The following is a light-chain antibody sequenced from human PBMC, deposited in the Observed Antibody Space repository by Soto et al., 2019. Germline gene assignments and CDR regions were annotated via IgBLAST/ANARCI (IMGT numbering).Light chain of an antibody. V-gene: IGKV4-1*01. CDR2: WAS. CDR1: QSVLKTSNNKNH. Sequence: DIVMTQSPDSLAVSLGERATINCKSSQSVLKTSNNKNHLAWYQQKPGQPPQLLSYWASSRKPGVPDRFSGSGSGTDFTLTISSLQAEDVAVYYCQQYYSTPFTFGQGTKLEIK. CDR3: QQYYSTPFT. J-gene: IGKJ2*01.